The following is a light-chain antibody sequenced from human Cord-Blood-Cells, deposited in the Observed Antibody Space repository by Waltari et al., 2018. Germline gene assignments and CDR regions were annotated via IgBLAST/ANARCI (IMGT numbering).Light chain of an antibody. CDR2: DVS. CDR1: SSDVGGYNY. V-gene: IGLV2-14*01. Sequence: QSALTQPASVSGSPGQSITIPCTGTSSDVGGYNYVPWYQQTPGKAPKLMIYDVSNRPSGVSNRFSGSKSGNTASLTISGLQAEDEADYYCSSYTSSSTLVVFGGGTKLTVL. J-gene: IGLJ2*01. CDR3: SSYTSSSTLVV.